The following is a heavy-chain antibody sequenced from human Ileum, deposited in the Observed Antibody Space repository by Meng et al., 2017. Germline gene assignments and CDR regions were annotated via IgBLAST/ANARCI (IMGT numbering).Heavy chain of an antibody. V-gene: IGHV4-4*01. J-gene: IGHJ4*02. CDR2: ISQSGST. Sequence: QVQLQKSVPGLVKPAGTLSPTCAVSGGFFSSDNWWSWVRQPPGKGLEWIGEISQSGSTNYNPSLKSRVTMSVDKSKNQVSLKLSSVTAADTAVYFCASHDFYSLDSWGQGTLVTVSS. D-gene: IGHD3/OR15-3a*01. CDR1: GGFFSSDNW. CDR3: ASHDFYSLDS.